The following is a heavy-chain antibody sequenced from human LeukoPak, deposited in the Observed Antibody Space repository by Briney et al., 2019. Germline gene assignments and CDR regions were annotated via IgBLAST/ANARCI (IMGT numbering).Heavy chain of an antibody. J-gene: IGHJ4*02. Sequence: SETLSLTCDVSGYSISSGHYWGWIRQPPGKGLEWIGSLSDGGTPDYNPSLKSRVSMSIDTSKNQFSLRLRSLTAADTAIYYCGTSDSGYIFGVVISFWGQGTLVTVSS. CDR2: LSDGGTP. CDR3: GTSDSGYIFGVVISF. V-gene: IGHV4-38-2*01. D-gene: IGHD3-3*02. CDR1: GYSISSGHY.